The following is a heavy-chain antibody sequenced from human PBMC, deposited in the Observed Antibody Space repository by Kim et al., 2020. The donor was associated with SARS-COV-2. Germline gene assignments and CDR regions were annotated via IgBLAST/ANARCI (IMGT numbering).Heavy chain of an antibody. CDR2: T. CDR3: ARLGEVTDY. D-gene: IGHD1-26*01. J-gene: IGHJ4*02. V-gene: IGHV4-39*01. Sequence: TYNTPSLKHRVTIAVDTSKNQFSRKLSSVTAADTAVYYCARLGEVTDYWGQGTLVTVSS.